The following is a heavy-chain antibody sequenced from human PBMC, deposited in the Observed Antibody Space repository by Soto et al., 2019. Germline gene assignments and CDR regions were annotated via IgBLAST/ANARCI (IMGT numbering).Heavy chain of an antibody. CDR1: GFTFSSYG. V-gene: IGHV3-30*18. CDR3: AKDAGDETTVTLDY. J-gene: IGHJ4*02. Sequence: QVQLVESGGGVVQPGRSLRLSCAASGFTFSSYGMHWVRQAPGKGLEWVAVISYDGSNKYYADSVKGRFIISRDNSKNTLYLQMNSLRAEDTAVYYCAKDAGDETTVTLDYWGQGTLVTVSS. D-gene: IGHD4-17*01. CDR2: ISYDGSNK.